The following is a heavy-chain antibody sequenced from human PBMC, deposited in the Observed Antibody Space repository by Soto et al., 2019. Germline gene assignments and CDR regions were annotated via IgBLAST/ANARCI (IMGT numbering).Heavy chain of an antibody. CDR2: INAGNGDT. CDR1: GYTFTTYP. Sequence: ASVKVSCKASGYTFTTYPIHWVRQAPGQRLEWMGWINAGNGDTKYSQKFQGRVTMTRDTSTNTAYMELSSLRSEDTAVYYCATLPGPDIVVVVAATWWFDPWGQGTLVTVSS. D-gene: IGHD2-15*01. V-gene: IGHV1-3*01. J-gene: IGHJ5*02. CDR3: ATLPGPDIVVVVAATWWFDP.